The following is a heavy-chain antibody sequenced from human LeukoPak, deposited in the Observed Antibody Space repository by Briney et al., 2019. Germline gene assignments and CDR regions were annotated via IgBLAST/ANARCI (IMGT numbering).Heavy chain of an antibody. D-gene: IGHD2-21*02. Sequence: GGSLRLSCAASGFIFSSYDMHWVRQAPGKGLEWLAFIRYDGSNKYYADSVKGRFTISRDNSKNTLYLQMNSLRAEDTAVYYCTRLHLGWGQGTLVTVSS. J-gene: IGHJ4*02. CDR2: IRYDGSNK. CDR3: TRLHLG. CDR1: GFIFSSYD. V-gene: IGHV3-30*02.